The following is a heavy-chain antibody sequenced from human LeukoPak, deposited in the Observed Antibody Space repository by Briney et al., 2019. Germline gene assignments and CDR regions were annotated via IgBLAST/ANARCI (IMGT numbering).Heavy chain of an antibody. Sequence: PGGSLRLSCAASGFTFSSYAMSWVRQAPGKGLEWVSAISGSGGSTYYADSVKGRFTISRDNSKNTLYLQMNSLRAEDTAVYYCAKDRVSDTAMVTGAFDIWGQGTMVTVSS. D-gene: IGHD5-18*01. V-gene: IGHV3-23*01. CDR1: GFTFSSYA. J-gene: IGHJ3*02. CDR2: ISGSGGST. CDR3: AKDRVSDTAMVTGAFDI.